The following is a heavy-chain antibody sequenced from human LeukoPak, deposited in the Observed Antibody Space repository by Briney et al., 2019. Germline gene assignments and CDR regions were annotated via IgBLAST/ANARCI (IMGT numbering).Heavy chain of an antibody. CDR1: GASITSYF. D-gene: IGHD2-8*02. Sequence: SETLSLTCAVSGASITSYFWSWIRRPPGKGREWVGYIHDSGNSYYTTSLKRRVTISLPRSKDQFSLRLTSVPAADTAVYYCARDRTLYCPDPTCQPGAGNYYYYGMDVWGQGTTVTVSS. V-gene: IGHV4-59*01. CDR2: IHDSGNS. CDR3: ARDRTLYCPDPTCQPGAGNYYYYGMDV. J-gene: IGHJ6*02.